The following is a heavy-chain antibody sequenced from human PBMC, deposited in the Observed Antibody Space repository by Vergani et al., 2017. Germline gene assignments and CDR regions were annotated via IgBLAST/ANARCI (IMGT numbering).Heavy chain of an antibody. D-gene: IGHD6-13*01. CDR1: GFTFSSYG. J-gene: IGHJ6*02. CDR2: ISYDGSNK. Sequence: QVQLVESGGGVVQPGRSLRLSCAASGFTFSSYGMHWVRQAPGKGLEWVAVISYDGSNKYYADSVKGRFTISRDNSKNTLYLQMNSLRAEDTAVYYCAKDRIYSSSPLLDVMDVWGQGTTVTVSS. CDR3: AKDRIYSSSPLLDVMDV. V-gene: IGHV3-30*18.